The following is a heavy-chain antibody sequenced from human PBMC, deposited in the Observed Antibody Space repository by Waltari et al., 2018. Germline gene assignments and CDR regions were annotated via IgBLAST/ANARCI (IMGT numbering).Heavy chain of an antibody. J-gene: IGHJ4*02. D-gene: IGHD4-17*01. CDR2: IKQDGNEK. CDR3: ARDPGVYGGNPPAYYFDY. V-gene: IGHV3-7*01. Sequence: EVQLVESGGGLVQPGGSLRLSCAASGFTFSSYWMSWVRQAPGQGLEWVANIKQDGNEKYYVDSVKGRFTISRDNAKNSLYLQMNSLRAEDTAVYYCARDPGVYGGNPPAYYFDYWGQGTLVTVSS. CDR1: GFTFSSYW.